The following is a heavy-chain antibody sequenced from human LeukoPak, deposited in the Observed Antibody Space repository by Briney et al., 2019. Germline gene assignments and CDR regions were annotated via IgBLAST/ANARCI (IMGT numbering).Heavy chain of an antibody. D-gene: IGHD1-7*01. CDR1: GGTFSRYA. CDR3: TSWHSWNSDTGYYNAIDD. Sequence: ASVKVSCKASGGTFSRYASSWVRQAPGQGPGWMGRIIPILDTTDYAKKLQGRDTDTADKATSTTYIEMRNLTAGEPAEYYCTSWHSWNSDTGYYNAIDDWGQGTTVTVSS. V-gene: IGHV1-69*04. J-gene: IGHJ6*02. CDR2: IIPILDTT.